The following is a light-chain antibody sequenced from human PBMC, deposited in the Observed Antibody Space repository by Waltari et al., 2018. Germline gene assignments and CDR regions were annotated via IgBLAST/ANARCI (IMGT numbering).Light chain of an antibody. V-gene: IGKV3-11*01. J-gene: IGKJ4*01. Sequence: EIVLTQSPATLSLSPGERATPPCRASQSVRSYLAWYQQKPGQAPRLLIYDASNRAPGIPARFSGSGSGTDFTLTISSLEPEDFAVYYCQQRSNWPPALTFGGGTKVEIK. CDR1: QSVRSY. CDR2: DAS. CDR3: QQRSNWPPALT.